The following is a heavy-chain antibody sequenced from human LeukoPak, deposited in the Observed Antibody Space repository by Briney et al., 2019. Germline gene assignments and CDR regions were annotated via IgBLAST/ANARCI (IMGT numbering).Heavy chain of an antibody. V-gene: IGHV4-59*01. CDR1: GGSISSYY. CDR3: ARGPGGRTVAATYYYYYYMDV. CDR2: IYYSGST. D-gene: IGHD2-15*01. J-gene: IGHJ6*03. Sequence: SETLSLTCTVSGGSISSYYWSWIRQPPGKGLEWIGYIYYSGSTNYNPSLKSRVTISVDTSKNQFSLKLSSVTAADTAVYYCARGPGGRTVAATYYYYYYMDVWGKGTTVTISS.